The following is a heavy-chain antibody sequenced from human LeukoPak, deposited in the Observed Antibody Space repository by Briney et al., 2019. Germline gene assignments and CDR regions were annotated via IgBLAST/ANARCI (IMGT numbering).Heavy chain of an antibody. CDR2: INPYSGDT. V-gene: IGHV1-2*06. CDR1: GYTFTSYG. D-gene: IGHD6-13*01. J-gene: IGHJ4*02. Sequence: PEASVKVSCKASGYTFTSYGISWVRQAPGQGLEWMGRINPYSGDTNFAQKFQGRVTMTRDTSITTAYMDLSSLTPDDTAVYFCARDQGSLTRSWYTGYWGQGTQVTVSS. CDR3: ARDQGSLTRSWYTGY.